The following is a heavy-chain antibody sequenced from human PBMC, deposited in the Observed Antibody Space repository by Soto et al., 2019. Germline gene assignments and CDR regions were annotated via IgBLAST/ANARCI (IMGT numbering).Heavy chain of an antibody. CDR2: THHGGST. J-gene: IGHJ4*02. V-gene: IGHV4-4*02. Sequence: QVQLQESGPGLVKPSGTLSLTCTVSGGSISSSNWWNWVRQPPGKGLEGIGETHHGGSTNYNPSRRSRVTISVDKSKNQFSLKLTSVTAADTAVYYCARSYFGADYWGQGALVTVSS. CDR3: ARSYFGADY. CDR1: GGSISSSNW. D-gene: IGHD3-10*01.